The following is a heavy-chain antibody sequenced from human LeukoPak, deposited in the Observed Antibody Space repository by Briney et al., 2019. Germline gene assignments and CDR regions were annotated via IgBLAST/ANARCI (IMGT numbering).Heavy chain of an antibody. CDR2: IIPIFGTA. CDR1: GGTFSSYA. V-gene: IGHV1-69*13. Sequence: SVKVSCKASGGTFSSYAISWVRQAPGQGLEWMGGIIPIFGTANYAQKFQGRVTITADESTSTAYMGLSSLRSEDTAVYYCARGEIGIVAFDIWGQGTMVTVSS. J-gene: IGHJ3*02. CDR3: ARGEIGIVAFDI. D-gene: IGHD1-14*01.